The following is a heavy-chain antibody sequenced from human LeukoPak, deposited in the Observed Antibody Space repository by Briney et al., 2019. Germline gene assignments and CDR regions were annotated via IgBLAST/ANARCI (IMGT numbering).Heavy chain of an antibody. Sequence: GGSLRLSCAASGFTFGIYAMNWVRQAPGKGLEWVSYIGPSGSNIYYADSVKGRFTISRDNAKNSLYLQMNGLRAEDTAAYYCARGATDTTRWFDPWGQGTLVTVSS. V-gene: IGHV3-48*04. CDR2: IGPSGSNI. D-gene: IGHD1-7*01. J-gene: IGHJ5*02. CDR1: GFTFGIYA. CDR3: ARGATDTTRWFDP.